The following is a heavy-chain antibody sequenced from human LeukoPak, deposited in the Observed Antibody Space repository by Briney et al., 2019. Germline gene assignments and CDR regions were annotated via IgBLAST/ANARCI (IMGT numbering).Heavy chain of an antibody. CDR2: IYYSGSS. CDR3: ARQASVVWGILYYYYGMDV. CDR1: GGSITSDY. Sequence: PSETLSLTCIVSGGSITSDYWSWIRQPPGKGLEWIGYIYYSGSSDYNPSLRSRVTISVDTPKNQFSLKLTSVTAADTAVYYCARQASVVWGILYYYYGMDVWGQGTTVTVSS. D-gene: IGHD3-10*01. V-gene: IGHV4-59*08. J-gene: IGHJ6*02.